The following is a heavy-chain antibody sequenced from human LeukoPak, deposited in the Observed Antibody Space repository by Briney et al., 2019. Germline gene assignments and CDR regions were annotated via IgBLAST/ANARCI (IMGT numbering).Heavy chain of an antibody. J-gene: IGHJ1*01. Sequence: SETLSLTCTISGGSIGTYYWSWIRQPPGKGLEWIGYSSYSGSANYNPSLKSRVTISVDTSKKQFSLKLRSATTADTAVYFCARRDSYTSPFQYWGQGTLVTVSS. CDR2: SSYSGSA. CDR1: GGSIGTYY. CDR3: ARRDSYTSPFQY. V-gene: IGHV4-59*08. D-gene: IGHD3-16*01.